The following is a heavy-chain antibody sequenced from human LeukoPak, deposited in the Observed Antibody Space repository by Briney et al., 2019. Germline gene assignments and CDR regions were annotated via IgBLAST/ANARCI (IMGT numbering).Heavy chain of an antibody. D-gene: IGHD3-10*01. CDR1: GFTFSTYA. Sequence: GGSLRLSCAASGFTFSTYAMSWVRQAPGKGLEWVSTISGNGGSTYYADSVKGRFTISRDNSRNTLSLQMNSLRAEDTAVYYCAKGYYDSGSYSWFDPWGQGTQVTVSS. CDR2: ISGNGGST. V-gene: IGHV3-23*01. J-gene: IGHJ5*02. CDR3: AKGYYDSGSYSWFDP.